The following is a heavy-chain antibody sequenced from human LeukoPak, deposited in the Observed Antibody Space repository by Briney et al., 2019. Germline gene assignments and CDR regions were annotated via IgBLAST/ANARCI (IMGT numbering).Heavy chain of an antibody. V-gene: IGHV3-74*01. CDR2: INSDGTNT. J-gene: IGHJ4*02. CDR3: ARGPSGYCAY. CDR1: GFTFSSYG. D-gene: IGHD6-19*01. Sequence: GGSLRLSCAASGFTFSSYGMHWVRQAPGKGLVWVSRINSDGTNTGYADSVRGRFTISRDNTKNTVYLQMNSLRDEDTAVYYCARGPSGYCAYWGQGTLVTVSS.